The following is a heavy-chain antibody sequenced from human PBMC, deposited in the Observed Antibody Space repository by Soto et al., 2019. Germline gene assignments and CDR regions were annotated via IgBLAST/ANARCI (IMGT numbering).Heavy chain of an antibody. Sequence: SVKVSCKASGGTFSSYAISWVRQAPGQGLEWMGGIIPIFGTANYAQKFQGRVTITADASTSTAYMELRSLRSEDTAVYYCAGGYSYGYDAFDIWGQGTMVTGSS. CDR1: GGTFSSYA. V-gene: IGHV1-69*13. CDR2: IIPIFGTA. CDR3: AGGYSYGYDAFDI. J-gene: IGHJ3*02. D-gene: IGHD5-18*01.